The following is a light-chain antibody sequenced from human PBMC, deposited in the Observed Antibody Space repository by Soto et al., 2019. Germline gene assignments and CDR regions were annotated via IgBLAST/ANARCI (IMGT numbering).Light chain of an antibody. CDR1: HHIDAW. CDR2: KAS. Sequence: IQMTQSPSTLSASVGDRVTITCRASHHIDAWLAWYQQKPGKAPKVLIYKASILESGVPSRFSGSGSGTEFTLTIGSLQPDDSATYYCQQHSNYPLTFGGGTKVEIK. V-gene: IGKV1-5*03. CDR3: QQHSNYPLT. J-gene: IGKJ4*01.